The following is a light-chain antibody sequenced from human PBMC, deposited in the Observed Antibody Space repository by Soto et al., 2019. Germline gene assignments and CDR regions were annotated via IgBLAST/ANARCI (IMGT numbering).Light chain of an antibody. CDR3: QQATSFPFT. J-gene: IGKJ3*01. CDR2: SAS. Sequence: DIQMTQSPSSVSASVGDRVTITCRASEGISNTLAWYQQKSGKAPKLLIYSASSLQSGVPSRFSGSGSGTDFTLTITTLQHEDFATYYCQQATSFPFTFGPGTRVDI. CDR1: EGISNT. V-gene: IGKV1-12*01.